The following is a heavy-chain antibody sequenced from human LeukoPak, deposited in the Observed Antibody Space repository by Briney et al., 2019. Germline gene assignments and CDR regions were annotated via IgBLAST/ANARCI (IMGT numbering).Heavy chain of an antibody. CDR2: MNRDGSEK. D-gene: IGHD6-6*01. Sequence: GGSLRLSCAASGFTFSDFWLSWVRQAPGKGLEWVANMNRDGSEKNYVDSMKGRFTISRDNSKNTLYLQMNSLRAEDTAVYYCVRFPLFKLVGDYWGQGTLVTVSS. V-gene: IGHV3-7*01. CDR3: VRFPLFKLVGDY. J-gene: IGHJ4*02. CDR1: GFTFSDFW.